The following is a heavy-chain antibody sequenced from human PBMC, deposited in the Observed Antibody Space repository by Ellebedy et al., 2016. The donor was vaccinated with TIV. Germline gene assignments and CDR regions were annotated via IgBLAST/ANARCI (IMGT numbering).Heavy chain of an antibody. V-gene: IGHV4-59*01. CDR1: SGSISNYY. J-gene: IGHJ3*01. CDR3: ARREVYSSSPLDL. CDR2: IYYTGSN. D-gene: IGHD6-13*01. Sequence: SETLSLXXTVSSGSISNYYWSWIRQPPGKGLEWIGYIYYTGSNHYNPSLTSRVTMSLDTSKKQFSLKLNSVTAADTAIYYCARREVYSSSPLDLWGQGTMVTVSS.